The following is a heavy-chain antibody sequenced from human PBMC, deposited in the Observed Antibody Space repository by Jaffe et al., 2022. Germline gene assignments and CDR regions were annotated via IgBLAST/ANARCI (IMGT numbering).Heavy chain of an antibody. CDR3: ASRQFPTYYYDSSGYYHYYYYYYMDV. Sequence: QVQLVQSGAEVKKPGSSVKVSCKASGGTFSSYAISWVRQAPGQGLEWMGGIIPIFGTANYAQKFQGRVTITTDESTSTAYMELSSLRSEDTAVYYCASRQFPTYYYDSSGYYHYYYYYYMDVWGKGTTVTVSS. CDR1: GGTFSSYA. V-gene: IGHV1-69*05. CDR2: IIPIFGTA. D-gene: IGHD3-22*01. J-gene: IGHJ6*03.